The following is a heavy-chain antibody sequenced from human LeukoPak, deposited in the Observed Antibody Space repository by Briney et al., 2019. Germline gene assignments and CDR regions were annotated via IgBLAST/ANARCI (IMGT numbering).Heavy chain of an antibody. D-gene: IGHD2-21*02. V-gene: IGHV1-46*01. CDR3: ARDGCCGYCFSDY. CDR1: GYTFTRYH. J-gene: IGHJ4*02. CDR2: INPSGGTT. Sequence: ASVKVSCKASGYTFTRYHMHWVRQAPGQGLEWMGIINPSGGTTRYAQRFQGRVTMTRDTSTSTVYMELSSLRSEDTAVYHCARDGCCGYCFSDYCGPGSLVTVSS.